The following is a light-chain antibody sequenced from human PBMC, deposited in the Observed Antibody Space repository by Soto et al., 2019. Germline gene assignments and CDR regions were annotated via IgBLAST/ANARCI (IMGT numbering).Light chain of an antibody. CDR2: EVS. V-gene: IGLV2-23*02. CDR3: CSYAGSSTFVYV. J-gene: IGLJ1*01. Sequence: QSALTQPASVSGSPGQSITISCTGTSSDVGSYNLVSWYQQHPGKAPKLMIYEVSKRPSGVSNRFSGSKSGNTASLTISGLQAEDEADYYCCSYAGSSTFVYVFETGTKVTVL. CDR1: SSDVGSYNL.